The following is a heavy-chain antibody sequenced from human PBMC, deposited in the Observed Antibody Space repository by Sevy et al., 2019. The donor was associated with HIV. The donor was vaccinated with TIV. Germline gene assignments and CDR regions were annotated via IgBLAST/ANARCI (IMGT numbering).Heavy chain of an antibody. J-gene: IGHJ4*02. CDR3: ATYIYDSSGLDY. CDR2: ISSSGSSM. Sequence: GGSLRLSCAASGFTGFTFGDLYMSWSRQAPGKGLEWVSYISSSGSSMYYADSVKGRFTISRDNAKNSLYLQMNSLRAEDTAFYYCATYIYDSSGLDYWGQGTLVTVSS. D-gene: IGHD3-22*01. CDR1: GFTGFTFGDLY. V-gene: IGHV3-11*01.